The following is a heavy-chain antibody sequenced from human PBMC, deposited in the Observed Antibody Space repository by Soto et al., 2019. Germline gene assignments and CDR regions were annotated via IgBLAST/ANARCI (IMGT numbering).Heavy chain of an antibody. CDR1: GFTFSSYS. V-gene: IGHV3-48*02. CDR2: IDTAGSAT. D-gene: IGHD3-3*02. J-gene: IGHJ3*02. CDR3: ARDKLTVHFWEAFAI. Sequence: EERLVDSGGGLVQPGGSLRLSCAASGFTFSSYSMSWVRQAPGKGLEWVAYIDTAGSATNYADSVGGRFAISRDNARNSLYLQVTSLRDDDTAVYYCARDKLTVHFWEAFAIWGQGTLVTVSS.